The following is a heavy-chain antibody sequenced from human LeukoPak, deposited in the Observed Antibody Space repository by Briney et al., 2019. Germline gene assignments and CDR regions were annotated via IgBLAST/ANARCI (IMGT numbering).Heavy chain of an antibody. CDR3: AREYGDFDY. Sequence: SETLSLTCIVSGASITNYYWSWIRQPAGKGLQWIGRISSRGDTNYNPSLKSRVFMSTDRSKNQFSLKLLSLTAADTAVYYCAREYGDFDYWGRGTLVTVSS. CDR2: ISSRGDT. D-gene: IGHD4-17*01. V-gene: IGHV4-4*07. J-gene: IGHJ4*02. CDR1: GASITNYY.